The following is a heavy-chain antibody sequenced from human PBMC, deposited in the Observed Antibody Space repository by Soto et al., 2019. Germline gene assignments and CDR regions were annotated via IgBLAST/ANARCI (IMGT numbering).Heavy chain of an antibody. CDR1: GGSIRLGTDY. Sequence: SETLSLTCSVSGGSIRLGTDYWGWIRQPPGKGLEGIGNIHYSGSTYYNPSLKSRVNISVDTSKNQFSLKLTSVTAADTAVYYCARDKITGLFDYWGQGTLVTVSS. J-gene: IGHJ4*02. D-gene: IGHD2-8*02. CDR2: IHYSGST. CDR3: ARDKITGLFDY. V-gene: IGHV4-39*02.